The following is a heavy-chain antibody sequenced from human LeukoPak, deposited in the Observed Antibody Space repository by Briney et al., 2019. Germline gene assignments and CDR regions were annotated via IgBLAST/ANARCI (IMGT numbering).Heavy chain of an antibody. V-gene: IGHV3-30*04. CDR1: GFTFSSYA. J-gene: IGHJ4*02. D-gene: IGHD6-19*01. CDR2: ISYDGSNK. CDR3: ATLAVAGTRGGY. Sequence: PGGSLRLSCAASGFTFSSYAMHWVRRAPGKGLEWVAVISYDGSNKYYADSVKGRFTISRDNSKNTLYLQMNSLRAEDTAVYYCATLAVAGTRGGYWGQGTLVTVSS.